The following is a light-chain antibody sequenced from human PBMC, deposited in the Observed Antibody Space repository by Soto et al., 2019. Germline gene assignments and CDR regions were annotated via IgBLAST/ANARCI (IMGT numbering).Light chain of an antibody. Sequence: DIQMTQSPSSVSASVGDRVTITCRASQGISSRLAWYQQKPGKAPKLLIYAASSLQTGVPSRFSGSGSGTDDTLTIISLQQEDDVTYYCQQHNSYSLTFGQGTRLEIK. CDR1: QGISSR. V-gene: IGKV1D-12*01. J-gene: IGKJ5*01. CDR3: QQHNSYSLT. CDR2: AAS.